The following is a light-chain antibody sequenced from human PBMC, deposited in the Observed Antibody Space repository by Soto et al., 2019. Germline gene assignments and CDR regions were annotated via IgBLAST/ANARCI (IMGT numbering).Light chain of an antibody. J-gene: IGKJ1*01. CDR1: QSLLNSNGYDD. CDR3: MQALQTPRT. V-gene: IGKV2-28*01. CDR2: LGS. Sequence: DIVMTQSPLSLPVTPGEPASICCRSSQSLLNSNGYDDLDWYLQKPGQSPQLLIYLGSNRASGVPDRFSGSGSGTDFTLKISRVEAEDVGVYYCMQALQTPRTFGQGTKVEIK.